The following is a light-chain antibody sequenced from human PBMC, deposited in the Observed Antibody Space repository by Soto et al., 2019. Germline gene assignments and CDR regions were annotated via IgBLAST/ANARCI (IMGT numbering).Light chain of an antibody. CDR2: GAS. Sequence: EVVLTQSPGTLSLSPGERATLSCRASQSISSSFFAWYQQRPGQSPRLLIYGASSRATGSPDRVSGSGSGTDFTLTISRLEPEDFAVYYCQQYGTSPFTFGPGTRVDIK. J-gene: IGKJ3*01. V-gene: IGKV3-20*01. CDR3: QQYGTSPFT. CDR1: QSISSSF.